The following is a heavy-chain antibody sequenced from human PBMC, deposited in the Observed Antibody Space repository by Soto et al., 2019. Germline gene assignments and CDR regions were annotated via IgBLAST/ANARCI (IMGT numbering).Heavy chain of an antibody. CDR2: SKGGTT. CDR3: TTAGSNGIEVLHRGPAAFDS. D-gene: IGHD1-1*01. CDR1: GFTFANAW. J-gene: IGHJ3*02. V-gene: IGHV3-15*07. Sequence: EVQLVESGGGLVKPGVSLRLSCAASGFTFANAWMNWVRQAPGRGLEWVGRSKGGTTEYAAPVEGRCSISRDDSRNTLYLQMNFLKTEDTAVYYCTTAGSNGIEVLHRGPAAFDSWGPGTLVTVSS.